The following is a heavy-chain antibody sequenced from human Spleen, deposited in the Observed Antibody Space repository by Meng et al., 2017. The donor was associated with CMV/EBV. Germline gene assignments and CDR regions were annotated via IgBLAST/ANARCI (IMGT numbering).Heavy chain of an antibody. CDR2: DNESGRN. CDR1: FRWCL. J-gene: IGHJ2*01. Sequence: FRWCLWGRTRRYPGKGREWRGEDNESGRNNNNQSHKSRGTIAGDTSKNEFALKLSYVTDADTAVDYCARGGRRGIAARPPRWYFDLWGRGTLVTVSS. D-gene: IGHD6-6*01. CDR3: ARGGRRGIAARPPRWYFDL. V-gene: IGHV4-34*04.